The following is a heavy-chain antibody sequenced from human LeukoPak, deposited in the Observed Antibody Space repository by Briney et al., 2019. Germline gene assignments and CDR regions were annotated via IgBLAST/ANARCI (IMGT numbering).Heavy chain of an antibody. D-gene: IGHD6-19*01. CDR1: GGSISSYS. Sequence: SETLSLTCTVSGGSISSYSWSWIRQPPGKGLVWIGYINYSGSANYNPSLKSRVTISVDTSRNQFSLKLSSVTAADTAMYYCAREAVRSTGWYKDYWGQGTLVTVSS. J-gene: IGHJ4*02. V-gene: IGHV4-59*01. CDR2: INYSGSA. CDR3: AREAVRSTGWYKDY.